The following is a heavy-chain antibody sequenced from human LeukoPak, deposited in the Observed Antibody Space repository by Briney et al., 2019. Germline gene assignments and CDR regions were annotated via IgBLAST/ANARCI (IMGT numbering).Heavy chain of an antibody. D-gene: IGHD6-6*01. CDR3: AKTGSTIAARPPDY. CDR2: AYDGGST. V-gene: IGHV4-39*07. Sequence: SETLSLTCTVSGVSFSSSPYYWGWIRQPPGKGLEWIGSAYDGGSTYYNPSLKSRVTISLDTSKNQFSLKLTSVTAADAAVYYCAKTGSTIAARPPDYWGQGTLVTVSP. CDR1: GVSFSSSPYY. J-gene: IGHJ4*02.